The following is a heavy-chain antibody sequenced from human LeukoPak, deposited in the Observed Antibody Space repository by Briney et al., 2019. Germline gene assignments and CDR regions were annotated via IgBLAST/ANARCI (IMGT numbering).Heavy chain of an antibody. D-gene: IGHD3-10*01. J-gene: IGHJ4*02. CDR3: ARHEGRYEYGLGVEFDY. Sequence: SETLSLTCTVSGGSINNYYWSWIRQPAGKGLEWIGRIYTTGSTNYNPSLKSRITMSVDTSKNQVSLKLSSVTAADTAVYYCARHEGRYEYGLGVEFDYWGQGTLVTVSS. CDR2: IYTTGST. V-gene: IGHV4-4*07. CDR1: GGSINNYY.